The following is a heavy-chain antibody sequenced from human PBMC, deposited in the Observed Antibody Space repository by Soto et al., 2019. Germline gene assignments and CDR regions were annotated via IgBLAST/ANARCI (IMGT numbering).Heavy chain of an antibody. Sequence: GASVKFSCTSSGYTFTSYGISWVRQAPGQGPEWMGWISAYNGNTNYAQKLQGRVTMTTDTSTSTAYRELRSLRSDDTAVYYCARDRRECSSSRYDFELWGQGRMV. J-gene: IGHJ3*01. CDR1: GYTFTSYG. V-gene: IGHV1-18*01. CDR2: ISAYNGNT. CDR3: ARDRRECSSSRYDFEL. D-gene: IGHD6-6*01.